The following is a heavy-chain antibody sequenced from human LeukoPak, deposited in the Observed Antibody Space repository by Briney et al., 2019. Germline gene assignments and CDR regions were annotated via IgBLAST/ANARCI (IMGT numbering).Heavy chain of an antibody. CDR2: IRSRANSYVT. D-gene: IGHD2-2*01. Sequence: PGGSLRLSCAASGFTFSGSAMHWVRQASGKGLEWVGRIRSRANSYVTAYAAAVTGRFIISRDDSSNTAYLQMNSLTTEDTAVXXXXXXXXXXXXXXXCYVDNFYGLDVWGQGTRVTVSS. J-gene: IGHJ6*02. CDR1: GFTFSGSA. CDR3: XXXXXXXXXXXXCYVDNFYGLDV. V-gene: IGHV3-73*01.